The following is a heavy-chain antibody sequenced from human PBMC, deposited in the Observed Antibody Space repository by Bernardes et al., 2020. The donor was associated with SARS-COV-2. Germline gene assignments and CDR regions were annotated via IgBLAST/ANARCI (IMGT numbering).Heavy chain of an antibody. J-gene: IGHJ4*02. Sequence: GSLRLSCAASGFTFSIYEMNWVRQAPGKGLEWVSYISSSSNTIYYSDSVRGRFTISRDNAKNSLYLGMNSLRAEDTALYYCARGNQLAVFDYWGQGTLVTVSS. CDR1: GFTFSIYE. D-gene: IGHD1-1*01. CDR2: ISSSSNTI. V-gene: IGHV3-48*03. CDR3: ARGNQLAVFDY.